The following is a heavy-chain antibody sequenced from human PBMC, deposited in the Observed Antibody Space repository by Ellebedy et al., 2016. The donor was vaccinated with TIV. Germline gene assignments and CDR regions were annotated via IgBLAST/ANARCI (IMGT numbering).Heavy chain of an antibody. CDR2: MSFSGAP. Sequence: SETLSLXCSVSGASLRTSTYNWAWLRQSPGKGLEWLGTMSFSGAPSYNPSLKSRVAVSVDTSKNQFSLELNSVTAADTAFYYCATMNWGYYFDYWGQGVQVTVSS. CDR1: GASLRTSTYN. CDR3: ATMNWGYYFDY. V-gene: IGHV4-39*01. D-gene: IGHD7-27*01. J-gene: IGHJ4*02.